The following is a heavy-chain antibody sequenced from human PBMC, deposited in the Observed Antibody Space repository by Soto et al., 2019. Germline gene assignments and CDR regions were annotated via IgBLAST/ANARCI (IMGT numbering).Heavy chain of an antibody. CDR2: MNPNSGNT. CDR1: GYTFTSYD. D-gene: IGHD3-3*01. J-gene: IGHJ6*03. CDR3: ARGEYYDFWSGYCISNYYYMDV. V-gene: IGHV1-8*01. Sequence: QVQLVQSGAEVKKPGASVKVSCKASGYTFTSYDTNWVRQATGQGLEWMGWMNPNSGNTGYAQKFQGRVTMTRNTSISTAYIELSSLRSEDTAVYYCARGEYYDFWSGYCISNYYYMDVWGKGTTVTVSS.